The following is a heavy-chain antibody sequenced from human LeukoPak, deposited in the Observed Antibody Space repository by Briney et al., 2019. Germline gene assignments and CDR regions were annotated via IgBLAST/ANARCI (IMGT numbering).Heavy chain of an antibody. Sequence: GGSLRLSCAASGFTFDSYAMSWVRQAPGKGLEWVSSISGGDGNTYYADSVKGRFTISRDNSRNLLFLQMNGLRAGDTAVYYCARGLWLSLNYFDYWGQGTLVTVSS. V-gene: IGHV3-23*01. CDR3: ARGLWLSLNYFDY. CDR1: GFTFDSYA. CDR2: ISGGDGNT. J-gene: IGHJ4*02. D-gene: IGHD3-16*01.